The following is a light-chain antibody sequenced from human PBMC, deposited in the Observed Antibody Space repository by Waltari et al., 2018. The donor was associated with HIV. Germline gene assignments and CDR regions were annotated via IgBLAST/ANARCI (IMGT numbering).Light chain of an antibody. V-gene: IGLV2-11*02. Sequence: QPALTQPRSVSGTPGHSVPISCTATSSDVSGYNYVSWYQQHPGKAPKLIIYDVSKRPSGVPDRFSGSKSGNTASLTISGLQAEDEADYYCCSYAGSYRGVFGGGTKLTVL. CDR1: SSDVSGYNY. J-gene: IGLJ2*01. CDR3: CSYAGSYRGV. CDR2: DVS.